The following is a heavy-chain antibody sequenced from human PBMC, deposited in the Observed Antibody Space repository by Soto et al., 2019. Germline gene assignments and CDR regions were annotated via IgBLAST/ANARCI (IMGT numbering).Heavy chain of an antibody. CDR2: IYWDDDT. D-gene: IGHD3-22*01. V-gene: IGHV2-5*02. CDR3: VHRGDYNDRSGFYNRHFDN. J-gene: IGHJ4*02. Sequence: SGPTLVNPTQTLTLTCTFSGFSLRDSTVSVGWVRQPPGRALEWLALIYWDDDTRFTPSLQNRLTVTKDTYKNQVVLTMTNVEPEDTGTYFCVHRGDYNDRSGFYNRHFDNWGQGTLVTVSS. CDR1: GFSLRDSTVS.